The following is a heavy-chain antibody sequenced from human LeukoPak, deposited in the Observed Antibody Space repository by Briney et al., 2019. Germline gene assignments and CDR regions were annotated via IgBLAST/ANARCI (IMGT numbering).Heavy chain of an antibody. D-gene: IGHD6-6*01. CDR3: ARHRAYSSSSPFDY. J-gene: IGHJ4*02. V-gene: IGHV4-31*03. Sequence: SQTLSLTCTVSGGSINSGGYYWSWIRQHPGKGLEWIGYIFYSGTTYYNPSLKNRVTISLATSKNQFSLRLSSVTAADTAVYYCARHRAYSSSSPFDYWGQGTLVTVSS. CDR2: IFYSGTT. CDR1: GGSINSGGYY.